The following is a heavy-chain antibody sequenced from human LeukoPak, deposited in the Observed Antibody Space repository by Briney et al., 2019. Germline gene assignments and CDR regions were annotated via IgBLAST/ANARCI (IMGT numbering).Heavy chain of an antibody. CDR3: AREVVPAAMGDY. CDR1: GFTSSSQA. CDR2: ISSNGGST. V-gene: IGHV3-64*02. D-gene: IGHD2-2*01. J-gene: IGHJ4*02. Sequence: PGGSLRLSCSASGFTSSSQAMYWVRQAPGKGLEYVLGISSNGGSTYYADSLKGRFTISRDNSKNMLYFQMSSLRAEDTAVYYCAREVVPAAMGDYWGQGTLVTVSS.